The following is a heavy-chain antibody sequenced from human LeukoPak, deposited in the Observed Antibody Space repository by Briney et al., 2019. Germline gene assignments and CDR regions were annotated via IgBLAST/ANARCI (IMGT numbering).Heavy chain of an antibody. CDR3: ARVLAGATYFDY. CDR1: GSTFSRYE. CDR2: ISSSGSTM. V-gene: IGHV3-48*03. D-gene: IGHD1-26*01. J-gene: IGHJ4*01. Sequence: GGTLRLSCAASGSTFSRYEMNWVRQAPGKGLEWLSYISSSGSTMYYADSVKGRITISRDNAKNSLYLQMNSLRAEDTAVYYCARVLAGATYFDYWGQGTLSPSPQ.